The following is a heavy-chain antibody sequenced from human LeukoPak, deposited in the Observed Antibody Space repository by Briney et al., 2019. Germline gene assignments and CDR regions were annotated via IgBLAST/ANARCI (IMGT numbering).Heavy chain of an antibody. V-gene: IGHV4-4*07. CDR2: IYTSGTT. Sequence: SETLSLTCTVSGDSTNGYYRSWIRQPAGEGLEWIGRIYTSGTTNYNPSLKSRVTMSVDTSKTQFSLRLNSVTAADTAVYYCARGIGTTNFDYWGQGTLVTVSS. J-gene: IGHJ4*02. CDR3: ARGIGTTNFDY. CDR1: GDSTNGYY. D-gene: IGHD1-7*01.